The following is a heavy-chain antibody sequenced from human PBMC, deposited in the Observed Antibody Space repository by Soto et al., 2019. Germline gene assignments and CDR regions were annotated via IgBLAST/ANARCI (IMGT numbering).Heavy chain of an antibody. D-gene: IGHD2-2*03. CDR1: GFTFSSYS. Sequence: GGSLRLSCAASGFTFSSYSMNWVRQAPGKGLEWVSYISSSSSTIYYADSVKGRFTISRDNAKNSLYLQMNSLRAEDTAVYYCARDNGYCSSTSCSYNWFDPWGQGTLVTVSS. V-gene: IGHV3-48*01. CDR3: ARDNGYCSSTSCSYNWFDP. J-gene: IGHJ5*02. CDR2: ISSSSSTI.